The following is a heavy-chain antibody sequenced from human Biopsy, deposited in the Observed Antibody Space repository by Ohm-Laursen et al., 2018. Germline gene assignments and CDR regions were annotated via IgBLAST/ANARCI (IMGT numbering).Heavy chain of an antibody. CDR3: SKDRFPYTSGYSSVFEY. D-gene: IGHD3-22*01. CDR1: GFTFSSYG. Sequence: SLRLSCAASGFTFSSYGMHWVRQAPGKGLEWVSLISNDGDIKYSADSMEGRFTISRDNSRNTLFLQMNILKAEDKAVYYCSKDRFPYTSGYSSVFEYWGQGTLVTVSS. V-gene: IGHV3-30*18. J-gene: IGHJ4*02. CDR2: ISNDGDIK.